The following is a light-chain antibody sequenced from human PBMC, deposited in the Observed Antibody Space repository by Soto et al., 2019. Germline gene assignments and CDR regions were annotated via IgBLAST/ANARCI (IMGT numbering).Light chain of an antibody. CDR3: QQYGASPGCT. V-gene: IGKV3-20*01. Sequence: EIVLTQSPGTLSLSPGERATLSCRASQTVASNYLAWYQQKPGQAPRLLIYGASSRATGIPDRFSGTGSGTDFTLTISRLEPEDFAVYYCQQYGASPGCTFGQGTKLEIK. CDR1: QTVASNY. CDR2: GAS. J-gene: IGKJ2*02.